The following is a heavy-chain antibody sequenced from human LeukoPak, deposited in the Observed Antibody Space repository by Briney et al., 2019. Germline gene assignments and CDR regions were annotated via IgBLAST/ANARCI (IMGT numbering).Heavy chain of an antibody. CDR3: ARGSEEYCSGGSCSSDY. Sequence: ASAKVSCKASGYTFIGYFMHWVRQAPGQGLEWMGWINPNSGGTNYAQKFQGRVTMTRDTSISTAYMELSRLRSDDTAVYYCARGSEEYCSGGSCSSDYWGQGTLVIVSS. J-gene: IGHJ4*02. V-gene: IGHV1-2*02. CDR1: GYTFIGYF. CDR2: INPNSGGT. D-gene: IGHD2-15*01.